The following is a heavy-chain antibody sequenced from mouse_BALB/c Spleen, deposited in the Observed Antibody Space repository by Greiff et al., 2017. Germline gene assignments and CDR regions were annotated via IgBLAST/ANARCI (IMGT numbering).Heavy chain of an antibody. CDR2: ISSGGSYT. V-gene: IGHV5-6*01. Sequence: EVQLVESGGDLVKLGGSLKLSCAASGFTFSSYGMSWVRQTPDKRLEWVATISSGGSYTYYPDSVKGRFTISRDNAKNTLYLQMSSLKSEDTAMYYCARHDDYERVWYFDVWGAGTTVTVSS. D-gene: IGHD2-4*01. CDR3: ARHDDYERVWYFDV. J-gene: IGHJ1*01. CDR1: GFTFSSYG.